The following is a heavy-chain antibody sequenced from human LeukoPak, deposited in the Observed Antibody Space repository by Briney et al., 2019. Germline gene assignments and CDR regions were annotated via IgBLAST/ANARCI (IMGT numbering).Heavy chain of an antibody. V-gene: IGHV3-23*01. CDR3: AKTQQLCRRCFDY. CDR2: ISGSGGST. D-gene: IGHD6-13*01. CDR1: GFTFSSYA. J-gene: IGHJ4*02. Sequence: GGSLRLSCAASGFTFSSYAMSWVRQAPGKGLEWVSAISGSGGSTYYADSVKGRFTISRDNSKDTLYLQMNSLRAEDTAVYYCAKTQQLCRRCFDYWGQGTLVTVSS.